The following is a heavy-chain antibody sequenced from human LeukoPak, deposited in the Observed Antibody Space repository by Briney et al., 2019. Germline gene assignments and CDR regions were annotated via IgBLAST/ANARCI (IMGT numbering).Heavy chain of an antibody. CDR1: GGTFSSYA. D-gene: IGHD5-18*01. CDR3: ARDIQKDTWIQLWFENYYGMDV. V-gene: IGHV1-18*01. CDR2: ISAYNGNT. J-gene: IGHJ6*02. Sequence: ASVKVSCKASGGTFSSYAISWVRQAPGQGLEWMGWISAYNGNTNYAQKLQGRVTMTTDTSTSTAYMELRSLRSDDTAVYYCARDIQKDTWIQLWFENYYGMDVWGQGTTVTVSS.